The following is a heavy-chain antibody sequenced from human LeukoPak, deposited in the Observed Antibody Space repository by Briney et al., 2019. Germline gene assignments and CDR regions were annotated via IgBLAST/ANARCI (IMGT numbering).Heavy chain of an antibody. CDR3: ARDLRYSNYHYYFDY. D-gene: IGHD4-11*01. J-gene: IGHJ4*02. Sequence: PGGSLRLSCAGTGFTFSSDAMGWVRQAPGKGLEWVSYISSSSIYTNYADSVKGRFTISRDNAKNPLYLQMNSLRAEDTAVYYCARDLRYSNYHYYFDYWGQGTLVTVSS. CDR1: GFTFSSDA. CDR2: ISSSSIYT. V-gene: IGHV3-21*05.